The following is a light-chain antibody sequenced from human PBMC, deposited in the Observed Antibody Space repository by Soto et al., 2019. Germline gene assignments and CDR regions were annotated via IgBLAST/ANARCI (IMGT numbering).Light chain of an antibody. CDR3: QQYGDSPT. V-gene: IGKV3-20*01. CDR1: QSISTNY. J-gene: IGKJ1*01. Sequence: EIFLTQSPGTLSLSQWETATLSWRASQSISTNYVAWYQQKPGQAPRLLIYDASSRATGIPNRFSGSGSGTDFTLTISRLEPEDFAVFYCQQYGDSPTFGQGTKVDIK. CDR2: DAS.